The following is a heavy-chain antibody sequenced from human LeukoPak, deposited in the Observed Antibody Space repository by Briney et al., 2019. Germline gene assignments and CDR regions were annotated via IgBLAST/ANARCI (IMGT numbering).Heavy chain of an antibody. V-gene: IGHV1-18*01. CDR1: GYIFRNFG. Sequence: ASVKVSCKASGYIFRNFGVAWVRQAPGHGLEWMGWISAYNGEAKFEQKSEGRVTMTTDTSTNTGYMELRSLRSDDTAIYYCARSGDSKWFDPWGQGTLVTVSS. CDR2: ISAYNGEA. D-gene: IGHD3-22*01. CDR3: ARSGDSKWFDP. J-gene: IGHJ5*02.